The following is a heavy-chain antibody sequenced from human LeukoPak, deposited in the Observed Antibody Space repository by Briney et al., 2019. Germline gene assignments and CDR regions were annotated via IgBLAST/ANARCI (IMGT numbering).Heavy chain of an antibody. J-gene: IGHJ4*02. D-gene: IGHD6-13*01. V-gene: IGHV3-23*01. CDR2: ISGSGGST. CDR1: GFTFSGYA. CDR3: AKDYGSSWYWTFDY. Sequence: GGSLRLSCAASGFTFSGYAMSWVRQAPGKGLEWVSAISGSGGSTYYADSVKGRFTISRDNSKNTLYLQMNSLRAEDTAVYYCAKDYGSSWYWTFDYWGQGTLVTVSS.